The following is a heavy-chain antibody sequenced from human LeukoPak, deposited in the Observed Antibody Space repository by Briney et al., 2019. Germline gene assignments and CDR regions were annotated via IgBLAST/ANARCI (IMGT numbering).Heavy chain of an antibody. D-gene: IGHD3-22*01. CDR1: GGSISSYY. Sequence: PSETLSLTCTVSGGSISSYYWSWIRQAPGKGLEWVSYISSSGSTIYYADSVKGRFTISRDNAKNSLYLQMNSLRAEDTAVYYCASNYYDSSGYYATGDAFDIWGQGTMVTVSS. CDR3: ASNYYDSSGYYATGDAFDI. V-gene: IGHV3-11*01. CDR2: ISSSGSTI. J-gene: IGHJ3*02.